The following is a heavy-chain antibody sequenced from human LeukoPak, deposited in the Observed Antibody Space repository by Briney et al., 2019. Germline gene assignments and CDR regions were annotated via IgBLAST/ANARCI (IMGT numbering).Heavy chain of an antibody. Sequence: ASVKVSCKASGYTLTGYYMHWVRQAPGQGLEWMGWINPNSGGTNYAQKFQGRVTMTRDTSITTAYMELSRLRSDDTAVFYCARAPHYYGSSGEFDYWGQGTLVTVSS. CDR2: INPNSGGT. V-gene: IGHV1-2*02. CDR3: ARAPHYYGSSGEFDY. J-gene: IGHJ4*02. CDR1: GYTLTGYY. D-gene: IGHD3-22*01.